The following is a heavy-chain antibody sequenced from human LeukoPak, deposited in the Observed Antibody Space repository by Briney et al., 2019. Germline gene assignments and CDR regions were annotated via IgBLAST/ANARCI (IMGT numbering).Heavy chain of an antibody. D-gene: IGHD3-10*01. CDR1: GYTFTGYY. CDR3: ASVGLLLCGESYYYYGMDV. V-gene: IGHV1-2*02. Sequence: ASVKVSCKASGYTFTGYYMHWVRQAPGQGLEWMGWINPNSGGTNYAQKFQGRVTMTRDTSISTAYMELSRLRSDDTAVYYCASVGLLLCGESYYYYGMDVWGQGTTVTVSS. CDR2: INPNSGGT. J-gene: IGHJ6*02.